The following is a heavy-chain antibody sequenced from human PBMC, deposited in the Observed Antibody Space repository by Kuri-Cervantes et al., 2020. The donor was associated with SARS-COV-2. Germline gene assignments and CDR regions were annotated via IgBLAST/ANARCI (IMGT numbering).Heavy chain of an antibody. Sequence: GGPLRLSCVASGFTFSDCSMHWVRQAPGKGLEWVAVMSYDGSNIYYADSVKGRFTISRDNSKNTLYLQMNSLRAEDTAIYYCATLFDSSGFMFDYWGQGTLVTVSS. CDR3: ATLFDSSGFMFDY. CDR2: MSYDGSNI. CDR1: GFTFSDCS. D-gene: IGHD3-22*01. J-gene: IGHJ4*02. V-gene: IGHV3-30*04.